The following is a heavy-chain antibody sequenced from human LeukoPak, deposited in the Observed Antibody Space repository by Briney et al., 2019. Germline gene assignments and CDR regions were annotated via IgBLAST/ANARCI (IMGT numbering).Heavy chain of an antibody. J-gene: IGHJ4*02. D-gene: IGHD1-14*01. V-gene: IGHV1-46*01. CDR3: AKDTGTWAFDH. CDR2: INPSANTT. CDR1: AYIFTSYQ. Sequence: ASVKVSCKASAYIFTSYQMHWVRQPPGQGLEWMAVINPSANTTNSAQKFQGRLTVTMDTSTTTVCMELRSLRSEDTAAYYCAKDTGTWAFDHWGQGTLVTVSS.